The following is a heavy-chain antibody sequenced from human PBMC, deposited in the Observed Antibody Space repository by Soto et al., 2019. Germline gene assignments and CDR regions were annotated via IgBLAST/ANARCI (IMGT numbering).Heavy chain of an antibody. CDR3: ARDHCTNGVCYSYNFDY. CDR2: IWYDGSNK. Sequence: QVQLVESGGGVVQPGRSLRLSCAASGFTFSSYGMHWVRQAPGKGLEWVAVIWYDGSNKYYADSVKGRFTISRDNSKNTLYLQMNSLRAEDTAVYYCARDHCTNGVCYSYNFDYWGQGTLVTVSS. V-gene: IGHV3-33*01. CDR1: GFTFSSYG. D-gene: IGHD2-8*01. J-gene: IGHJ4*02.